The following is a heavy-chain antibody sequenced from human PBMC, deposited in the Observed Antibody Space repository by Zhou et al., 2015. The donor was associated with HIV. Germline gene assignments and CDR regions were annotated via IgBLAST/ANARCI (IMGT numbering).Heavy chain of an antibody. CDR3: ARGIQRDFIVGATWGAYYYGMDV. J-gene: IGHJ6*02. D-gene: IGHD1-26*01. Sequence: QVQLVQSGAEVKKPGSSVEVSCKASGGTFSSYAISWVRQAPGQGLEWMGGIIPIFGTANYAQKFQGRVTITADESTSTAYMELSSLRSEDTAVYYCARGIQRDFIVGATWGAYYYGMDVVGPRDHGHRLL. V-gene: IGHV1-69*01. CDR1: GGTFSSYA. CDR2: IIPIFGTA.